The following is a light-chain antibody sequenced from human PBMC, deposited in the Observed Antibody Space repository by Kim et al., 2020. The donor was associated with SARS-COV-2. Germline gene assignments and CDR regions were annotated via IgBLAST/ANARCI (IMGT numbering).Light chain of an antibody. Sequence: QSVLTQPPSASGTPGQRVTISCSGSSSNVGTNYVYWYQQFPGTAPKLLISRNTQRPSGVPDRFSGSKSGASVSLAISRLRSEDEAVYYCVTWDDNLSGVVCGGGTKLTVL. J-gene: IGLJ2*01. CDR2: RNT. V-gene: IGLV1-47*01. CDR3: VTWDDNLSGVV. CDR1: SSNVGTNY.